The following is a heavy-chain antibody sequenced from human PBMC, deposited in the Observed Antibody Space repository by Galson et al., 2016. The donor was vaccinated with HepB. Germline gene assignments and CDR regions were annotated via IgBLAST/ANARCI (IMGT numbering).Heavy chain of an antibody. CDR1: GYRFNDYW. CDR3: ARHERAIRGYFTFNHRYGMDV. CDR2: VYPSDYDI. J-gene: IGHJ6*02. D-gene: IGHD3-10*01. V-gene: IGHV5-51*01. Sequence: QSGAEVKKPGEPLQISCKASGYRFNDYWIAWVRQVPGKGLEWMGTVYPSDYDIRYSPSFEGQVTISVDTSTSTAFLQWSALKTADAAIYYCARHERAIRGYFTFNHRYGMDVWGQGTTVTVSS.